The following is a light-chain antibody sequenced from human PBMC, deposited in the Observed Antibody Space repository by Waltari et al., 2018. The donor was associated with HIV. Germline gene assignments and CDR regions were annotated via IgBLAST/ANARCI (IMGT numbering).Light chain of an antibody. Sequence: IVMTQSPDSLAVSLGAMATINCKSSQSVLYPSNNKNYLAWYQQKPGQPPKLLIYWASTRGSGVPDRFSGSGSGTDFTLTINSLQAEDVAVYYCHQHYSDLLTFGGGTKVQIK. CDR1: QSVLYPSNNKNY. V-gene: IGKV4-1*01. CDR3: HQHYSDLLT. J-gene: IGKJ4*01. CDR2: WAS.